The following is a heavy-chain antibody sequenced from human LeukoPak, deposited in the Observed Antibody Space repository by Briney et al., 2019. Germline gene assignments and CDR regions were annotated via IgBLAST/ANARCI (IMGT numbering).Heavy chain of an antibody. CDR2: INPNSGGT. D-gene: IGHD3-3*01. Sequence: ASVKVSCKASGYTFTGYYMHWVRQAPGQGLEWMGWINPNSGGTNYAQKFQGRVTMTRDTSISTAYMELSRLRSDDTAVYYCARGKGSDFWSGYPTTEDYWGQETLVTVSS. CDR1: GYTFTGYY. CDR3: ARGKGSDFWSGYPTTEDY. V-gene: IGHV1-2*02. J-gene: IGHJ4*02.